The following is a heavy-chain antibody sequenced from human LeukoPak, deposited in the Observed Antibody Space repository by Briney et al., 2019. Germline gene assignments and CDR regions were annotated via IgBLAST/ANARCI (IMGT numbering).Heavy chain of an antibody. CDR3: TRDQNVRGVAAGMEGWFDP. J-gene: IGHJ5*02. CDR1: GDTFSNFV. D-gene: IGHD1-1*01. Sequence: SVKVSCKTSGDTFSNFVISRVRQAPGQGLEWMARIIPKFDLTKIAQKFEGRVTITADTSTSTVYLELSNVRSDDTAIYYCTRDQNVRGVAAGMEGWFDPWGQGTLVTVSS. CDR2: IIPKFDLT. V-gene: IGHV1-69*04.